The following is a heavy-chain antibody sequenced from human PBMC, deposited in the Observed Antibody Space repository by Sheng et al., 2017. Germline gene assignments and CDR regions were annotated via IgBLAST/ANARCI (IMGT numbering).Heavy chain of an antibody. V-gene: IGHV3-21*01. CDR1: GFTFSSYS. D-gene: IGHD3-22*01. J-gene: IGHJ3*02. CDR2: ISSSSSYI. CDR3: ARDPRPYYYDSSGQDAFDI. Sequence: ESGGGLVKPGGSLRLSCAASGFTFSSYSMNWVRQAPGKGLEWVSSISSSSSYIYYADSVKGRFTISRDNAKNSLYLQMNSLRAEDTAVYYCARDPRPYYYDSSGQDAFDIWGQGTMVTVSS.